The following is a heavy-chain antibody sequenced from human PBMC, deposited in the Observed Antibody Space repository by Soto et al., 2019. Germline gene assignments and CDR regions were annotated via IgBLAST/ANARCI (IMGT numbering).Heavy chain of an antibody. V-gene: IGHV4-4*02. CDR3: AREVNSSPARGPNRCDP. D-gene: IGHD6-13*01. CDR1: GDSINNSHW. Sequence: QVQLQESGPGLVQPSGTLSLTCAVSGDSINNSHWWSWVRQTPGKGLEWIGETYHSGTTNYNPSLKTRVTISIDKSKNQFSLKMNSVTAADTAVYYCAREVNSSPARGPNRCDPWGQGTLVTVSS. CDR2: TYHSGTT. J-gene: IGHJ5*02.